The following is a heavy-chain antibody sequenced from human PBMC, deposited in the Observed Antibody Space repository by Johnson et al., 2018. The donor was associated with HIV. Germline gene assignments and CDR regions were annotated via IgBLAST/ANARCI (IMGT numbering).Heavy chain of an antibody. CDR2: IYSGGST. Sequence: QVQLVESGGGVVQPGRSLRLSCAASGFSFSSYGMHWVRQAPGKGLAWVSVIYSGGSTYYGDSVTGRFTISGDTSKNTLHLEMNSLRAEDTAMYYCARGTIIMFRGVIGFDIWGQGTMVTVSS. J-gene: IGHJ3*02. D-gene: IGHD3-10*01. V-gene: IGHV3-NL1*01. CDR3: ARGTIIMFRGVIGFDI. CDR1: GFSFSSYG.